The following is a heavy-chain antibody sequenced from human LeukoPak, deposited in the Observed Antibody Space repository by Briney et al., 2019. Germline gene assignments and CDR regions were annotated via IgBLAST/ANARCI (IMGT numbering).Heavy chain of an antibody. Sequence: GASLRLSCAASGFIFNIHAMDWVRQAPGKGLEWASSISGIGISIYYADSVKGRFTISRDNSKNTVYLQMNRLIAEDTAVYYCAKDMHGYDRPVDYWGRGTQVIVSS. CDR2: ISGIGISI. V-gene: IGHV3-23*01. CDR3: AKDMHGYDRPVDY. D-gene: IGHD5-24*01. CDR1: GFIFNIHA. J-gene: IGHJ4*02.